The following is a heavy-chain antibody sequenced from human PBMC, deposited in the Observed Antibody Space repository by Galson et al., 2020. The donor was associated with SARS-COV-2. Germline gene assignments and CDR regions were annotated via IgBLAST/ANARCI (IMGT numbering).Heavy chain of an antibody. D-gene: IGHD4-17*01. CDR2: FDPEDGET. J-gene: IGHJ6*04. V-gene: IGHV1-24*01. CDR3: ATGIDKSPVGEREMDV. CDR1: GYTLTELS. Sequence: ASVKVSCKVSGYTLTELSMHWVRQAPGKGLEWMGGFDPEDGETIYAQKFQGRVTMTEDTSTDTAYMELSSLRSEDTAVYYWATGIDKSPVGEREMDVWGKGTTVTVSS.